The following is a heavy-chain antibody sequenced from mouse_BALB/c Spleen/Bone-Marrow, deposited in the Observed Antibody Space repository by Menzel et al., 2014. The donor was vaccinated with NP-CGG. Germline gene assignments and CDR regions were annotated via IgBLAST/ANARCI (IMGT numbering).Heavy chain of an antibody. J-gene: IGHJ4*01. CDR1: GFTFSSYA. Sequence: EVQLQESGGGLVKPGGSLKLSCAASGFTFSSYAMSWVCQTPEKRLEWVATISSGGSYIYYPDSVKGRFTISRDNAKNTLYLQMCSLRSEDTAMYYCARRYGNYGAMDYWGQGTSVTVSS. CDR3: ARRYGNYGAMDY. D-gene: IGHD2-10*02. V-gene: IGHV5-9-3*01. CDR2: ISSGGSYI.